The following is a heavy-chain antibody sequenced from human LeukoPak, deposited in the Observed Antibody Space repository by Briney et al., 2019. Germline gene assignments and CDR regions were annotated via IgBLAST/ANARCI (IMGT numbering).Heavy chain of an antibody. V-gene: IGHV4-39*02. D-gene: IGHD6-19*01. Sequence: ASETLSLTCTVSGGSISSSNYYWGWIRQPPGKGLEWIGSSYYSGSTYYNPSLKSRVTISVDTSKNQFSLTLRSVTAADTAIYYYARETEKQWQYWGQGTMATVSS. CDR1: GGSISSSNYY. CDR2: SYYSGST. CDR3: ARETEKQWQY. J-gene: IGHJ3*01.